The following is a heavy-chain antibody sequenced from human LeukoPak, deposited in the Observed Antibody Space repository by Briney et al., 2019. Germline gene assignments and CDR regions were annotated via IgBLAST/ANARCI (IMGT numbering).Heavy chain of an antibody. CDR2: VRYDGSNK. CDR3: ARDRSRACDI. V-gene: IGHV3-30*02. J-gene: IGHJ3*02. Sequence: GGSQRLSCAASGFTFSSYGMHWVRQAPGKGLEWVAFVRYDGSNKYYADSVKGRFTISRDSSKNTLYLQMNSLRAEDTAVYYCARDRSRACDIWGQGTMVTVSS. CDR1: GFTFSSYG.